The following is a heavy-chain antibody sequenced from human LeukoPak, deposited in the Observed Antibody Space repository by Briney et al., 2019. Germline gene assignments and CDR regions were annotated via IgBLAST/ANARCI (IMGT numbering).Heavy chain of an antibody. CDR3: ASGVNYFNY. D-gene: IGHD3-3*01. V-gene: IGHV3-21*01. CDR2: ISSRSSYI. Sequence: GGSLRLSCAASGFTFSSYNMKWVRQAPGKGLEWVSSISSRSSYIFYADSVKGRFTISRDNAKKSLYLQMNSLRAEDTAVYYCASGVNYFNYWGQGTLVTVSS. J-gene: IGHJ4*02. CDR1: GFTFSSYN.